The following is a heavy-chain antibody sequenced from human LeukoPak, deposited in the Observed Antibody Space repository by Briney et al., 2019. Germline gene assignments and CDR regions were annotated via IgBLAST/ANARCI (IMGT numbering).Heavy chain of an antibody. J-gene: IGHJ4*02. D-gene: IGHD1-14*01. Sequence: GGSLRLSCAASGFTFSSYSMNWVRQAPGKGLEWVSSISSSSSYIYYADSVKGRFTISRDNARDSLHLQMNSLRVEDTAVYYCATRTWTTGDYFDYWGQGTLVTVSS. V-gene: IGHV3-21*01. CDR1: GFTFSSYS. CDR2: ISSSSSYI. CDR3: ATRTWTTGDYFDY.